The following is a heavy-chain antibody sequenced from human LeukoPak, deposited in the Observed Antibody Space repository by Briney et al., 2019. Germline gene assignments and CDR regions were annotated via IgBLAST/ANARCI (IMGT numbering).Heavy chain of an antibody. CDR2: IYYSGST. D-gene: IGHD6-13*01. J-gene: IGHJ4*02. V-gene: IGHV4-59*01. CDR1: GGPISSYY. Sequence: PSETLSLTCTVSGGPISSYYWSWIRQPPGKGLEWIGYIYYSGSTNYNPSLKSRVTISVDTSKNQFSLKLSSVTAADTAVYYCARGVYIAAAQYAYWGQGTLVTVSS. CDR3: ARGVYIAAAQYAY.